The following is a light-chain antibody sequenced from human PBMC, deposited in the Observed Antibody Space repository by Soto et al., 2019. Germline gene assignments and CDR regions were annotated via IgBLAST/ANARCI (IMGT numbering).Light chain of an antibody. V-gene: IGLV2-8*01. CDR3: CSYARGSTLV. J-gene: IGLJ3*02. Sequence: QSVLTQPPSASGSPGQSVTISCTGTSSDVGGYNYVSWYQQHPGKAPKLMIYEVTKRPSGVPDRFSGSKSGNTASLTVSGLPADDEADYFCCSYARGSTLVFGGGTQLTVL. CDR2: EVT. CDR1: SSDVGGYNY.